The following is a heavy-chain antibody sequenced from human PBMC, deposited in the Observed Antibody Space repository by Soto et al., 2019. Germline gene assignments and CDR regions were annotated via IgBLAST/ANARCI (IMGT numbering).Heavy chain of an antibody. D-gene: IGHD3-3*01. CDR1: GGSISSGGYY. CDR2: IYYSGST. CDR3: ARDAAVWSGYSRDAFDI. Sequence: SETLSLTCTVSGGSISSGGYYWSWIRQHPGRGLEWIGYIYYSGSTYYNPSLKSRVTISVDTSKNQFSLKLSSVTAADTAVYYCARDAAVWSGYSRDAFDIWGQGTMVTVSS. J-gene: IGHJ3*02. V-gene: IGHV4-31*03.